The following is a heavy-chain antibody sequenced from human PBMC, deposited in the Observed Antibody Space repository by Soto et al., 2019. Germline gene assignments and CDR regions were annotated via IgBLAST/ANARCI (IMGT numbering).Heavy chain of an antibody. CDR2: IIPIFGTA. V-gene: IGHV1-69*06. D-gene: IGHD3-16*01. Sequence: QVQLVQSGAEVKKPGSSVKVSCKASGGTFSSYAISWVRQAPGQGLEWMGGIIPIFGTANYAQKFQGRVTITAHKSTSTAYMELSSLSCKDTAVYYCASHPGDWPGGAYWGQGSLVTVSS. CDR1: GGTFSSYA. CDR3: ASHPGDWPGGAY. J-gene: IGHJ4*02.